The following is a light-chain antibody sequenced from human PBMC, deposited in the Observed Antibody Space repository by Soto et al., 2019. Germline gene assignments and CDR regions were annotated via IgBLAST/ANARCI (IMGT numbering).Light chain of an antibody. V-gene: IGKV3-11*01. CDR3: QQRHAWPIT. J-gene: IGKJ5*01. CDR1: QSVSGY. Sequence: EIVMTQSPGTLSVFPGERVTLSCRASQSVSGYLDWFQQKPGQAPRLVIYDAYNRATGIPPRFSGSGSGTDFTLTISSLEPEDSAVYYCQQRHAWPITFGQGTRLEIK. CDR2: DAY.